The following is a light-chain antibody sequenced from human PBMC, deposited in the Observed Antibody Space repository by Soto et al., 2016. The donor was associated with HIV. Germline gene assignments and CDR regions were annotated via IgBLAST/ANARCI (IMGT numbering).Light chain of an antibody. CDR1: NIGRKS. V-gene: IGLV3-21*03. CDR2: DGK. J-gene: IGLJ3*02. Sequence: SYELTQPPSVSEAPGKTATITCGGNNIGRKSVHWYQQKPGQAPVLVVYDGKARPSGIPERFSGSNSGDTAILTISRVEVGDEADYYCQVWDNSSDQGMFGGGTKLTVL. CDR3: QVWDNSSDQGM.